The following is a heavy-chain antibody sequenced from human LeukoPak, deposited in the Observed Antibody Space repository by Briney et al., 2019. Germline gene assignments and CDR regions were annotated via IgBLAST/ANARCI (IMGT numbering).Heavy chain of an antibody. J-gene: IGHJ4*02. CDR1: GGTFSSYA. CDR2: IIPIFGTA. D-gene: IGHD4-17*01. Sequence: ASVKVSCTASGGTFSSYAISWVRQAPGQGLEWMGGIIPIFGTANYAQKFQGRVTITADESTSTAYMELSSLRSEDTAVYYCAKGPTTVTDFDYWGQGTLVTVSS. V-gene: IGHV1-69*13. CDR3: AKGPTTVTDFDY.